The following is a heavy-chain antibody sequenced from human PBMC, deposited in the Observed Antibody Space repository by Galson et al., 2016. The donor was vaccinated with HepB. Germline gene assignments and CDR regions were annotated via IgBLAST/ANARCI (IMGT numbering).Heavy chain of an antibody. V-gene: IGHV1-3*01. CDR2: ISAANGDT. CDR1: GYTFTNYP. D-gene: IGHD3-16*02. J-gene: IGHJ5*02. Sequence: SVKVSCKASGYTFTNYPMHWVRQAPGQRLEWMGWISAANGDTKYSQKFQGRVTITRDTSATTAYMELSSLRSEDTAVYYCARDASGRYRNDGWFDPWGQGTQVIVSS. CDR3: ARDASGRYRNDGWFDP.